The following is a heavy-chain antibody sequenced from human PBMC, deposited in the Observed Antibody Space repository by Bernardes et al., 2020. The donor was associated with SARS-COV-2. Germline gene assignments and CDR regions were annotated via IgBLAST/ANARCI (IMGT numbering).Heavy chain of an antibody. J-gene: IGHJ4*02. CDR3: ARGAVSGSCWV. CDR1: GFTFSSYW. V-gene: IGHV3-74*01. CDR2: INPDESST. D-gene: IGHD2-15*01. Sequence: GGSLRLSCAASGFTFSSYWMHWVRQAPGKGLEWVSRINPDESSTSYADSAKGRFTISRDNAENTLYLQMNSLSAEDTAVYYCARGAVSGSCWVWGQGTLVTVSS.